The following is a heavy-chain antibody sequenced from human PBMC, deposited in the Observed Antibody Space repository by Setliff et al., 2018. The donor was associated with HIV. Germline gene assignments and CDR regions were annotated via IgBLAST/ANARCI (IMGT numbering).Heavy chain of an antibody. J-gene: IGHJ4*02. D-gene: IGHD3-10*01. CDR3: ARYGPASVIWSGYLDY. CDR2: VSSGGSS. Sequence: SETLSLTCAVSDGSFSDYYWAWIRQPPGKGLEWIATVSSGGSSKYTPSLWSRVTISVDTSKNQFYLKMDSVTAADTAFYYCARYGPASVIWSGYLDYWGPGMSVTVSS. CDR1: DGSFSDYY. V-gene: IGHV4-34*01.